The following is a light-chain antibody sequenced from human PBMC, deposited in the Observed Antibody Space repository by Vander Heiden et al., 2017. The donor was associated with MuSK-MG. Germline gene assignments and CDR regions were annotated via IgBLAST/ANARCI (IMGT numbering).Light chain of an antibody. CDR2: DAS. Sequence: DIQMTQSPSSLSASVGDRVTITCQASQDISNYLNWYQQKPVKAPKLLIYDASNLETGVPSRFRASRSGRDFTLTIISLQPEDLTTYYCRQYYNLPLTFGGGTKVEIK. CDR3: RQYYNLPLT. CDR1: QDISNY. J-gene: IGKJ4*01. V-gene: IGKV1-33*01.